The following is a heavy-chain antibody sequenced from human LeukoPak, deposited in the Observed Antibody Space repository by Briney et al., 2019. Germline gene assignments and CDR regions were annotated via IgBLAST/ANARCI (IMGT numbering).Heavy chain of an antibody. J-gene: IGHJ5*02. CDR3: ARGYDSGIYGRFDP. D-gene: IGHD3-10*01. CDR2: ISYSGTT. V-gene: IGHV4-59*01. Sequence: SETLSLTCIVAGGSISSYYWIWIRQPPGKGLEWIGHISYSGTTNYNPSLQSRVTISVDTSKKQFSLKLNSVTAADTAVYYCARGYDSGIYGRFDPWGQGTLVTVSS. CDR1: GGSISSYY.